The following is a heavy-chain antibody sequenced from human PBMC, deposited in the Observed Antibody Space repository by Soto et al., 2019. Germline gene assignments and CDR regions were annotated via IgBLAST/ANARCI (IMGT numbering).Heavy chain of an antibody. J-gene: IGHJ4*02. V-gene: IGHV2-70*01. Sequence: SGPTLVNPTQTLALTCTFSGFSLSTLGMYISWIRQPPGKALEWLAVIDWDDGKYYSTSLKTRLTISKDTSKNQVVLTMTNMDPVDTATYYCARSSRGFTIFGVVDFDYWGQGTLVTVSS. D-gene: IGHD3-3*01. CDR2: IDWDDGK. CDR1: GFSLSTLGMY. CDR3: ARSSRGFTIFGVVDFDY.